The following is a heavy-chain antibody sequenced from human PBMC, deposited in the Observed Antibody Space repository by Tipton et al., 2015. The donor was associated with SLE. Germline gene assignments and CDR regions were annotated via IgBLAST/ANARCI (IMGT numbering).Heavy chain of an antibody. CDR3: AREFVVVPAATEGFDY. J-gene: IGHJ4*02. CDR1: GGSISSYY. Sequence: TLSPTCTVSGGSISSYYWSWIRQPAGKGLEWIGRIYTSGSTNYNPSLKSRVTTSVDTSKNQFSLKLSSVTAADTAVYYCAREFVVVPAATEGFDYWGQGTLVTVSS. D-gene: IGHD2-2*01. CDR2: IYTSGST. V-gene: IGHV4-4*07.